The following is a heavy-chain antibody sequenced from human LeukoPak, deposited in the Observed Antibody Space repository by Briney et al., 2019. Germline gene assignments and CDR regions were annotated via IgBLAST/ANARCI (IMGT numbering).Heavy chain of an antibody. CDR1: GDSVSSSTYY. J-gene: IGHJ3*02. CDR2: THYSKTT. Sequence: SETLSLTCSVSGDSVSSSTYYWAWIRLPPGKGLEWIASTHYSKTTYYNPTLQSRVTTSVDLSKNHFSLTLSSVTAADTAVYYCARLCGGDGEYHTGAFDIWGQGTMLTVSS. CDR3: ARLCGGDGEYHTGAFDI. D-gene: IGHD2-21*01. V-gene: IGHV4-39*02.